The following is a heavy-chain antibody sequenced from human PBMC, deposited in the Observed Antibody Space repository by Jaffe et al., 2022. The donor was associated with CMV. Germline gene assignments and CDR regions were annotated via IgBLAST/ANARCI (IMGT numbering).Heavy chain of an antibody. CDR3: AKDLSAAGTVYYYYYGMDV. CDR1: GFTFSSYG. D-gene: IGHD6-13*01. J-gene: IGHJ6*02. CDR2: ISTGGST. Sequence: EVQLLESGGGMVQPGGSLRLSCAASGFTFSSYGMSWVRQAPGMGLEWVSSISTGGSTDYANSVKGRFTISRDNSKNTLYLQMNSLRAEDTAVYYCAKDLSAAGTVYYYYYGMDVWGQGTTVTVS. V-gene: IGHV3-23*01.